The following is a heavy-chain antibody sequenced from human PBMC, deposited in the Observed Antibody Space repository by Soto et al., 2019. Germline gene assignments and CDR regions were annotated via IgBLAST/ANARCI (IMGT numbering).Heavy chain of an antibody. CDR3: ARDAYCSSTSCYNFVDY. Sequence: GSLRLSCAASGFTFSDYYMSWIRQAPGKGLEWVSYISSSSSYTNYADSVKGRFTISRDNAKNSLYLQMNSLRAEDTAVYYCARDAYCSSTSCYNFVDYWGQGTLGTVSS. J-gene: IGHJ4*02. CDR2: ISSSSSYT. CDR1: GFTFSDYY. V-gene: IGHV3-11*06. D-gene: IGHD2-2*02.